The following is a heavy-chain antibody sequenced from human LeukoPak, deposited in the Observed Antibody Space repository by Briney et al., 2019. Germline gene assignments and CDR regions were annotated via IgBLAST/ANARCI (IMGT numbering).Heavy chain of an antibody. Sequence: ASVKVSCKAPGYTFTYFTMHWVRQAPGQRLEWMGWINAGNGNTKYSPEFQGRVTITRDTSASTVYMELSSLRSEDMAVYYCARGWEPEYYFDYWGQGTLVTVSS. J-gene: IGHJ4*02. D-gene: IGHD1-26*01. CDR1: GYTFTYFT. V-gene: IGHV1-3*03. CDR2: INAGNGNT. CDR3: ARGWEPEYYFDY.